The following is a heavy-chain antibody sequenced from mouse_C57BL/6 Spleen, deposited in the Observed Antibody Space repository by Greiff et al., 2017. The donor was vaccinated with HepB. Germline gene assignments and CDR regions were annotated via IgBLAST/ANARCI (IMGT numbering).Heavy chain of an antibody. CDR2: IYPVTGGT. J-gene: IGHJ4*01. CDR1: GYTFTDYE. Sequence: VQLQQSGAELVRPGASVTLSCKASGYTFTDYEMHWVMQTPVHGLEWIGAIYPVTGGTAYNQKFKGKAILTADKSSSTAYMELRSLTSEDSAVYYCTRGDYYAMDYWGQGTSVTVSS. V-gene: IGHV1-15*01. CDR3: TRGDYYAMDY.